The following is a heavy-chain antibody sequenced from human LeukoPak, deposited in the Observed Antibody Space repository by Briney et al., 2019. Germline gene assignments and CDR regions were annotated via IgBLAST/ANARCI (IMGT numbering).Heavy chain of an antibody. V-gene: IGHV4-39*01. D-gene: IGHD4-17*01. J-gene: IGHJ2*01. CDR1: GGSISSSSYY. CDR3: ARLDYGDYGRFVWYFDL. Sequence: SETLSLTCTVSGGSISSSSYYWGWIRQPPGKGLEWIGSIYYSGGTYYNPSLKSRVTISVDTSKNQFSLKLSSVTAADTAVYYCARLDYGDYGRFVWYFDLWGRGTLVTVSS. CDR2: IYYSGGT.